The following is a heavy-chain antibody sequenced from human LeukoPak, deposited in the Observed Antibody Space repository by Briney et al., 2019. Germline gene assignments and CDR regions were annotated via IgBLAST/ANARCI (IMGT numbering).Heavy chain of an antibody. CDR1: VGTFSSYS. V-gene: IGHV1-69*13. CDR2: VIPIFGTA. CDR3: ARDDRVEAFDI. J-gene: IGHJ3*02. Sequence: RSSVKVSCKASVGTFSSYSISWVRQAPGQGLEWMGWVIPIFGTANYAQKFQGRVTITADESTSQAYMKLSSLTSEDTAVYYCARDDRVEAFDIWGQGTMVPVSS.